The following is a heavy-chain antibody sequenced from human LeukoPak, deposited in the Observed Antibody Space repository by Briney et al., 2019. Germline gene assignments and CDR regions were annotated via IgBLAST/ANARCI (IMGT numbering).Heavy chain of an antibody. CDR1: GYTFTSYG. CDR3: ARHLIYYNILTGYRYDYYFDY. D-gene: IGHD3-9*01. Sequence: ASVKVSCKASGYTFTSYGISWVRQAPGQGLEWMGRISAYNGNTNYAQKLQGRVTMTTDTSTSTAYMELRSLRSDDTAVYYCARHLIYYNILTGYRYDYYFDYWGQGTLVTVSS. CDR2: ISAYNGNT. V-gene: IGHV1-18*01. J-gene: IGHJ4*02.